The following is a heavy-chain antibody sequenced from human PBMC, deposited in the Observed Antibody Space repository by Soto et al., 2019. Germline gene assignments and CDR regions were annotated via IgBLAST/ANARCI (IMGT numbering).Heavy chain of an antibody. D-gene: IGHD3-3*01. Sequence: ASVKVSCKASGYTFTSYDINWVRQATGQGLEWMGWMNPNSGNTGYAQKFQGRVTMTRNTSISTAYMELSSLRSEDTAVYYCARMGHYDFWSGYFSNYYYYLMDVWGKGTMVTVSS. CDR3: ARMGHYDFWSGYFSNYYYYLMDV. V-gene: IGHV1-8*01. J-gene: IGHJ6*03. CDR2: MNPNSGNT. CDR1: GYTFTSYD.